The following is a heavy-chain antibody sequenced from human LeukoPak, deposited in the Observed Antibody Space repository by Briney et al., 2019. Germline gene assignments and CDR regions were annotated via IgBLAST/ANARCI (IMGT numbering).Heavy chain of an antibody. CDR1: GGTFSIYA. CDR3: ARDSSSWYEDGFDY. V-gene: IGHV1-69*13. D-gene: IGHD6-13*01. J-gene: IGHJ4*02. Sequence: SVNVSCKASGGTFSIYAISWVRQAPGQGLEWMGGIIPIFGTANYAQKFQGRVTITAGESTSTAYMELSSLRSEDTAVYYCARDSSSWYEDGFDYWGQGTLVTVSS. CDR2: IIPIFGTA.